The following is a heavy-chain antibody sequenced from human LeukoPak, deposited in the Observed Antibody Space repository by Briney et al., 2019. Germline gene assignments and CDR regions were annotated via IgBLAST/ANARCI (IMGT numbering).Heavy chain of an antibody. Sequence: GGSLRLSCAASGFIFSDYYMSWIRQAPGKGLEWVSYISSSGSTMYYTDSVKGRFTISRDNAKDSLYLQMNSLRSEDTAVYYCARDSLWSGYSYGPKTPDQNFDYWGQGTLVTVSS. CDR1: GFIFSDYY. CDR3: ARDSLWSGYSYGPKTPDQNFDY. J-gene: IGHJ4*02. V-gene: IGHV3-11*01. CDR2: ISSSGSTM. D-gene: IGHD5-18*01.